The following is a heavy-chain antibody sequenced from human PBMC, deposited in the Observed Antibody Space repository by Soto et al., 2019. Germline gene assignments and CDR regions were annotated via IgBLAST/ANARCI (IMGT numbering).Heavy chain of an antibody. J-gene: IGHJ6*02. CDR1: GFNVSSDY. V-gene: IGHV3-53*01. D-gene: IGHD6-6*01. CDR3: AKVLRADTTSSNFYYSSALDD. Sequence: EVQLVESGGGLIQPGGSLRLSCVASGFNVSSDYMNWVRQAPGKGLEWVSVLSTGGFTYYADSVKGRFTISRDNSKETLFLQMNSLRGEDSAVYYCAKVLRADTTSSNFYYSSALDDWGQGTTVTVSS. CDR2: LSTGGFT.